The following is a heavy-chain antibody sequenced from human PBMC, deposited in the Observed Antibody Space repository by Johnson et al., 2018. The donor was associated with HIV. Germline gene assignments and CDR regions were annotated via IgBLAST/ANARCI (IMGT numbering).Heavy chain of an antibody. J-gene: IGHJ3*02. D-gene: IGHD3-10*02. CDR2: ISGSGGST. V-gene: IGHV3-23*04. CDR1: GFTFSSYA. CDR3: ARDVGAFDI. Sequence: VQLVESGGGLVQPGGSLRLSCAASGFTFSSYAMTWVRQAPGKGLESVSAISGSGGSTYYADSVKCRFTISRDNSKNTLYLQMNSLGPEDTAVYYCARDVGAFDIWGQGTMVTVSS.